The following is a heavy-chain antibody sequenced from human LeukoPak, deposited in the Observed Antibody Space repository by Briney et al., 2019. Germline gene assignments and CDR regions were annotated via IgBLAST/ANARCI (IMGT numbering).Heavy chain of an antibody. CDR1: GFIFNSFW. V-gene: IGHV3-7*03. J-gene: IGHJ4*02. D-gene: IGHD3-22*01. Sequence: PGGSLRLSCAGSGFIFNSFWMSWVRQAPGKGLEWVANIKQDGSEKYYVDSVRGRFTISRDNAKNSLYLQMNSLRAEDTAVYYCARYLRGWDSSGYHFDYWGQGTLVTVSS. CDR3: ARYLRGWDSSGYHFDY. CDR2: IKQDGSEK.